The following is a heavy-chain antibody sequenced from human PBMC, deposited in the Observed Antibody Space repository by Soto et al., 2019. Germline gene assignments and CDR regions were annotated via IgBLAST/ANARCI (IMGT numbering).Heavy chain of an antibody. CDR3: ARHEVAVAFFDI. D-gene: IGHD6-19*01. J-gene: IGHJ3*02. CDR2: IFHTGTT. Sequence: SGPPSLTCTVPGGSILSGYLWAWIRQPPGMRLEWVASIFHTGTTYYNPSLTSRVTISVDTSKNQFSLKLSSVTAADTAVYYCARHEVAVAFFDIWGQGTMVT. V-gene: IGHV4-38-2*02. CDR1: GGSILSGYL.